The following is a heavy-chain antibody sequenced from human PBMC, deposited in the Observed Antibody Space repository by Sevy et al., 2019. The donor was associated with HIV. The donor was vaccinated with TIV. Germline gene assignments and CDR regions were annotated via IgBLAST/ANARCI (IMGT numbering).Heavy chain of an antibody. D-gene: IGHD4-17*01. V-gene: IGHV3-48*03. CDR2: ISNSGTTI. Sequence: GGSLRLSCAASGFIFSSYEMNWVRQAPGKGLEWVSYISNSGTTIYYSDSVKGRFTISRDNARNSQYQQMNSLRAEDTAVYYCAGDLPPSATTVAHFDCWGQGTLVTVSS. CDR1: GFIFSSYE. J-gene: IGHJ4*02. CDR3: AGDLPPSATTVAHFDC.